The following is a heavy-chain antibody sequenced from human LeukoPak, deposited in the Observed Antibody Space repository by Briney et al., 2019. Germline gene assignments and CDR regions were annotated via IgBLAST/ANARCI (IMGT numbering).Heavy chain of an antibody. CDR3: AKSGYDFGGWFDP. J-gene: IGHJ5*02. CDR2: IRYDGSNK. CDR1: GFTFSSYG. D-gene: IGHD5-12*01. V-gene: IGHV3-30*02. Sequence: GGSLRLSCAASGFTFSSYGMHWVRQAPGKGLEWVAFIRYDGSNKYYADTVKGRFTISRDNSKNTLYLQMNSLRAEDTAVYYCAKSGYDFGGWFDPWGQGTLVTVSS.